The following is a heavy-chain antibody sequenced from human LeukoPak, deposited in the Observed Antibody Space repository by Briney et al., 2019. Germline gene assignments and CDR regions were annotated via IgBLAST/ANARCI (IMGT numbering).Heavy chain of an antibody. Sequence: ASVKVSCKASGYTFTNYGIIWVRQAPGQGLEWRGWISTYNGNTKFAQKFQGSVTMTTDTSTSTAYMELRSLRSDDTAVYYCARACSSSCHGGFDYWGQGTLVTVSS. V-gene: IGHV1-18*01. CDR1: GYTFTNYG. CDR2: ISTYNGNT. J-gene: IGHJ4*02. D-gene: IGHD6-13*01. CDR3: ARACSSSCHGGFDY.